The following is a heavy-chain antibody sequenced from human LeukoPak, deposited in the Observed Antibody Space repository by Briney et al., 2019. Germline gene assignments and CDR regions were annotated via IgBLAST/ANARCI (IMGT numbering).Heavy chain of an antibody. CDR2: IYYSGST. J-gene: IGHJ6*03. CDR1: GGSISSSSYY. D-gene: IGHD6-6*01. Sequence: PSETLSLTCTVSGGSISSSSYYWGWIRQPPGKGLEWIGSIYYSGSTYYNPSLKSRVTISVDTSKNQFSLKLSSVTAADTAVYYCARHRNCGSSSSPCYYYYYYMDVWGKGTTVTVSS. V-gene: IGHV4-39*01. CDR3: ARHRNCGSSSSPCYYYYYYMDV.